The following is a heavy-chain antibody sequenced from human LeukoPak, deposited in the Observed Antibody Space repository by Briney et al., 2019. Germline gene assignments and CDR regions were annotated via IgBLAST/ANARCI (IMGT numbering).Heavy chain of an antibody. J-gene: IGHJ4*02. Sequence: SETLSLTCAVYGGSFSGYYWSWIRQPPGKGLEWIGEINHSGSTNYNPSLKSQVTISVDTSKNQFSLKLSSVTAADTVVYYCARLGSGSYYVDYWGQGTLVTVSS. CDR3: ARLGSGSYYVDY. CDR1: GGSFSGYY. V-gene: IGHV4-34*01. CDR2: INHSGST. D-gene: IGHD3-10*01.